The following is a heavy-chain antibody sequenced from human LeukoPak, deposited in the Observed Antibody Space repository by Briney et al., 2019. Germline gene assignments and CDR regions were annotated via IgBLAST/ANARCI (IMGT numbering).Heavy chain of an antibody. CDR1: GFTFSSYA. Sequence: TGGSLRLSCAASGFTFSSYAMSWVRQAPGKGLEWVSAISGSGGSTYYADSVKGRFTISRDNSKNTLYLQMNSLRAEDTAVYYCAKDSALPGAFDIWGQGTMATVSS. CDR2: ISGSGGST. D-gene: IGHD1-14*01. J-gene: IGHJ3*02. V-gene: IGHV3-23*01. CDR3: AKDSALPGAFDI.